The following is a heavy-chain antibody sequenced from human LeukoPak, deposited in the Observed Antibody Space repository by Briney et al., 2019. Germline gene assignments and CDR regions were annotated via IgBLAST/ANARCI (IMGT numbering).Heavy chain of an antibody. V-gene: IGHV3-43*02. CDR1: GFTFADHV. CDR2: ISEDDDT. CDR3: VKEASDPYFFDF. J-gene: IGHJ4*02. Sequence: GGSLRLSSVASGFTFADHVFHWIRQVPGKGLEWLAFISEDDDTYYADSVQGRFTISRDNSKNSLYFELQSLTTDDAALYYCVKEASDPYFFDFWGQGTLVTVSS.